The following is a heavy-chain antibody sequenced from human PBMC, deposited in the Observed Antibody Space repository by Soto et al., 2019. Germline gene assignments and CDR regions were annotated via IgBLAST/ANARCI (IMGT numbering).Heavy chain of an antibody. D-gene: IGHD3-10*01. Sequence: QVQLQESGPGLVKPSETLSLTCSVSGGSIRNYYWNWIRQPAGKGLEWIGRIYTSGNSDYNPSLKSRVTMSADTSKNQLSLRLSSVTAADSAVYYCARLWFGKPPGYLDYVGQGIRVTISS. J-gene: IGHJ4*02. CDR2: IYTSGNS. V-gene: IGHV4-4*07. CDR3: ARLWFGKPPGYLDY. CDR1: GGSIRNYY.